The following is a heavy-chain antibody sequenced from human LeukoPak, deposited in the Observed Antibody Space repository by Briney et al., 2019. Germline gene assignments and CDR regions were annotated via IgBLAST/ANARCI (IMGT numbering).Heavy chain of an antibody. V-gene: IGHV4-4*07. Sequence: PSETLSLTCTVSGDSIRNYYWSWIRQPAGKGLEWIGRIYTSGSTIYNPSLKSRVTMSVDTSKNQFSLRLSSVTAADTAVYYCAREGTYCSRTSCYDSFLDYWGQGTLVTVSS. J-gene: IGHJ4*02. CDR2: IYTSGST. D-gene: IGHD2-2*01. CDR1: GDSIRNYY. CDR3: AREGTYCSRTSCYDSFLDY.